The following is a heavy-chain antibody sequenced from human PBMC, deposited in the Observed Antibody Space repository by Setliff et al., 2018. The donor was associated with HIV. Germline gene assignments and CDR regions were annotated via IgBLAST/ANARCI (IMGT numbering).Heavy chain of an antibody. CDR3: TRSGDYDTTSYYYYYYMDV. V-gene: IGHV3-49*04. Sequence: QPGGSLRLSCTASGFTFGDYAMSWVRQAPGKGLEWVGFIRSKAYGGTTEYAASVKGRFTISRDDSKSIAYLQMNSLKTEDTAVYYCTRSGDYDTTSYYYYYYMDVWGKGTTVTVSS. CDR1: GFTFGDYA. CDR2: IRSKAYGGTT. J-gene: IGHJ6*03. D-gene: IGHD4-17*01.